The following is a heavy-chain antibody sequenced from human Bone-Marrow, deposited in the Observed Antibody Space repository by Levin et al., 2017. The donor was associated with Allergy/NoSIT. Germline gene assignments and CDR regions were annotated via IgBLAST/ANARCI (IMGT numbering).Heavy chain of an antibody. J-gene: IGHJ4*02. Sequence: PGGSLRLSCAASGFNFRDHDMHWVRQAPGKGLEWVAVVSVDGRRKNYADSVKGRFTISRDSSESTLYLQMNSLRTEDAALYYCAAKYLDDYDYWGQGTLVTVSS. D-gene: IGHD6-6*01. V-gene: IGHV3-30*03. CDR3: AAKYLDDYDY. CDR2: VSVDGRRK. CDR1: GFNFRDHD.